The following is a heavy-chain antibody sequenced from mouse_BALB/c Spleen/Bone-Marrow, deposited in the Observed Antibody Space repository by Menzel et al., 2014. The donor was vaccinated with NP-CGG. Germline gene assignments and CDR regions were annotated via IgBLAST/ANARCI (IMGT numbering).Heavy chain of an antibody. V-gene: IGHV1-69*02. CDR1: GYTFXSYW. J-gene: IGHJ4*01. Sequence: QVQPLQSGAELVKPGASVKLSCKASGYTFXSYWMHWVKQRPGQGLEWIGEIDPSDSYTNYNQKFKGKATLTVDKSSSTAYMQLSSLTSEDSAVYFCARWLLRYYAMDDWGQGTSVTVSS. CDR2: IDPSDSYT. CDR3: ARWLLRYYAMDD. D-gene: IGHD2-3*01.